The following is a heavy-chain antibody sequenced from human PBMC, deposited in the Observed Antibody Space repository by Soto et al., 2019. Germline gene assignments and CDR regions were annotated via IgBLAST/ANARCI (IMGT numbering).Heavy chain of an antibody. V-gene: IGHV1-69*01. J-gene: IGHJ4*02. Sequence: QVQLVQSGAEVRKPGSSVRVSCKASGGSFNRHTISWLRQAAGQGLEWMGGIIPIFGTANHAQKFQCRVSIIEDESTSVVYMVLSSLRSDDTTIYYCVRGWGYDSIDDYAAFWGLGTVVIVSA. CDR1: GGSFNRHT. CDR2: IIPIFGTA. D-gene: IGHD3-22*01. CDR3: VRGWGYDSIDDYAAF.